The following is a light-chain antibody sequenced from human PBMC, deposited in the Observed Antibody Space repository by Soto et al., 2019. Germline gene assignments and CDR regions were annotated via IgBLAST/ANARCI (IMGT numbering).Light chain of an antibody. CDR3: QQYGRSPPFT. Sequence: EIVLTQSPGTLSLSPGERATLSCRASQSVSSTYIAWYQQNPGQAPRLLIYGVSSRATGIPDRFSGSGSGTDFTLTISRLEPEDFAVYFCQQYGRSPPFTFGQGTKVEIK. CDR1: QSVSSTY. V-gene: IGKV3-20*01. CDR2: GVS. J-gene: IGKJ2*01.